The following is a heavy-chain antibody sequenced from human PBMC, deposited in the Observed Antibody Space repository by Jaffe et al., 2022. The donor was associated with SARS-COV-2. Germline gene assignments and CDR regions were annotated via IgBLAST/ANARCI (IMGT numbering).Heavy chain of an antibody. CDR2: TRNKANSYTT. Sequence: EVQLVESGGGLVQPGGSLRLSCAASGFTFSDHYMDWVRQAPGKGLEWVGRTRNKANSYTTEYAASVKGRFTISRDDSKNSLYLQMNSLKTEDTAVYYCAREELNKWYPLGAGYYGMDVWGQGTTVTVSS. CDR1: GFTFSDHY. J-gene: IGHJ6*02. D-gene: IGHD2-2*01. CDR3: AREELNKWYPLGAGYYGMDV. V-gene: IGHV3-72*01.